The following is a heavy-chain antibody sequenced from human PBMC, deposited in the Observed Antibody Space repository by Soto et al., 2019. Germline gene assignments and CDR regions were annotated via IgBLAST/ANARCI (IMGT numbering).Heavy chain of an antibody. V-gene: IGHV5-51*01. CDR3: ARLVPAYYYYYGMDF. Sequence: EVQLVQSGAEVKKPGESLKISCKGSGYSFTSYWIGWLRQMPGKGLEWMGIIYPSDSDTRYSPSFQGQVTISADKSISTAYLQWSSLKASDTAMYYCARLVPAYYYYYGMDFWGQGTTVTVSS. J-gene: IGHJ6*02. CDR2: IYPSDSDT. CDR1: GYSFTSYW. D-gene: IGHD2-2*01.